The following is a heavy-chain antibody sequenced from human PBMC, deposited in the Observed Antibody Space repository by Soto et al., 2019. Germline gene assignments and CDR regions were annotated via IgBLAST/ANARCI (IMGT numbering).Heavy chain of an antibody. CDR2: ISGSGGST. V-gene: IGHV3-23*01. D-gene: IGHD6-13*01. Sequence: PGGSLRLSCAASGFTFSSYAMSWVRQAPGKGLEWVSAISGSGGSTYYADSVKGRFTISRDNSKNTLYLQMNSLRAEDTAVYYCANTIAAAGSYLSFDYWGQGTLVTVSS. CDR1: GFTFSSYA. J-gene: IGHJ4*02. CDR3: ANTIAAAGSYLSFDY.